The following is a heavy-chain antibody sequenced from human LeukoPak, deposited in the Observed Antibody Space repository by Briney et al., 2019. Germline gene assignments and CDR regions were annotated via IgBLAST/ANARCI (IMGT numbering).Heavy chain of an antibody. J-gene: IGHJ5*02. Sequence: PSETLSLTCAVYGGYFNGYYRSWVRQPPGMGLEWIGEVNLSGVTNYNPSLKSRITMSLDTSKNHFSLKLSSVTAADTAVYYCARPVGGWFDPWGQGTLVTVSS. V-gene: IGHV4-34*01. D-gene: IGHD3-16*01. CDR2: VNLSGVT. CDR3: ARPVGGWFDP. CDR1: GGYFNGYY.